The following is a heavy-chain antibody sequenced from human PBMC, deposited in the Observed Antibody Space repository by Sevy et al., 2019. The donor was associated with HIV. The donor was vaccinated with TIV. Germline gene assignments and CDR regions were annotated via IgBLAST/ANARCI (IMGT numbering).Heavy chain of an antibody. D-gene: IGHD4-17*01. J-gene: IGHJ5*02. CDR1: GFPFTNHG. CDR2: MWFDGSNK. CDR3: ARDREFYDHGEYGPTSAPDL. V-gene: IGHV3-33*08. Sequence: GGSLRLSCEASGFPFTNHGVHWVRQAPGKGLAWVALMWFDGSNKYYADSVKDRFTVSRDDSKNTLYLQMNSLRADDTAIYYCARDREFYDHGEYGPTSAPDLWGQGTLLTVSS.